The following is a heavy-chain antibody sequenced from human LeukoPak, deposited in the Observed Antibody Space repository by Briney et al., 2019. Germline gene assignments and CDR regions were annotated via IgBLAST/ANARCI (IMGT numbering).Heavy chain of an antibody. D-gene: IGHD3-9*01. J-gene: IGHJ3*02. CDR2: ISGSGGST. V-gene: IGHV3-23*01. CDR3: AKGKEDILTGYYGFGDAFDI. CDR1: GFTFTNYG. Sequence: GGTLRLSCAASGFTFTNYGMSWVRQAPGKGLEWVSTISGSGGSTYYADSVKGRFTISRDNSKNTLYLQMNSLRAEDTAVYYCAKGKEDILTGYYGFGDAFDIWGQGTMVTVSS.